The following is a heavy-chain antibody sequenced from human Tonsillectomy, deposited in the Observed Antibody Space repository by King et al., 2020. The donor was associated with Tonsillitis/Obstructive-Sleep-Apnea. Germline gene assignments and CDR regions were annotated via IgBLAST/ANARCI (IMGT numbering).Heavy chain of an antibody. Sequence: VQLQQWGAGLLKPSETLSLTCAVYGGSFSGYYWSWIRQPPGKGLEWIGEINHSGSTNYNPSLKSRVTISVDTSKNQFSLKLSSVTAADTAVYYCAGDSSGYYPFDYWGQGTLVTVSS. CDR2: INHSGST. J-gene: IGHJ4*02. CDR1: GGSFSGYY. CDR3: AGDSSGYYPFDY. V-gene: IGHV4-34*01. D-gene: IGHD3-22*01.